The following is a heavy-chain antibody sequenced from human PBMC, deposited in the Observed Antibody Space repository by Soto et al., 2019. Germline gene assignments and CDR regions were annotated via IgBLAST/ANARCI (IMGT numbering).Heavy chain of an antibody. D-gene: IGHD6-19*01. V-gene: IGHV3-30-3*01. CDR3: AREGQQWLVLMSLGY. Sequence: QVQLVESGGGVVQPGRSLRLSCAASGFTFSSYAMHWVRQAPGKGLEWVAVISYDGSNKYDADSVKGRFTISRDNSKNTLYLQMNSLRAEDTAVYYCAREGQQWLVLMSLGYWGQGTLVTVSS. CDR1: GFTFSSYA. CDR2: ISYDGSNK. J-gene: IGHJ4*02.